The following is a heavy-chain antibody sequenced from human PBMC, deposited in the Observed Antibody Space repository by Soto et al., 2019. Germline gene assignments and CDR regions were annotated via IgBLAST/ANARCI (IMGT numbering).Heavy chain of an antibody. CDR1: GGSIGSYY. J-gene: IGHJ4*02. Sequence: SETLSLTCTVSGGSIGSYYWSWIRQPPGKGLEWIGYIYYSGSTNYNPSLKSRVTISVDTSKKQFSPKLSSVTAADTAVYYCAGEDRYDDSLSGYTGLDDWGQGTLVTVSS. CDR2: IYYSGST. D-gene: IGHD3-9*01. CDR3: AGEDRYDDSLSGYTGLDD. V-gene: IGHV4-59*01.